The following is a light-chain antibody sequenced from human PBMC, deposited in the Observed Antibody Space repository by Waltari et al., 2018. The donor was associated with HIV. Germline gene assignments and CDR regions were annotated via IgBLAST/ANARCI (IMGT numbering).Light chain of an antibody. CDR2: EVS. Sequence: QSALTQPASVAGYPGQSITISCTGPRSDVGGYNPGSWYQQHPGTAPKLMIYEVSKRHSGVSNRFSGSKSGNTASLTISGLQAEDEADYYCCAYAGSTTYVIFGGGTKLTVL. CDR3: CAYAGSTTYVI. V-gene: IGLV2-23*02. J-gene: IGLJ2*01. CDR1: RSDVGGYNP.